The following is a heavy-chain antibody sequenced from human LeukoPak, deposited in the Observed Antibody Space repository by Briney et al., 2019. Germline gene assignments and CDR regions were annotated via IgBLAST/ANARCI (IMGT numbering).Heavy chain of an antibody. Sequence: GGSLRLSCAASGFIFSSYAMSWVRQAPGKGLEWVSTISGSGGSTYYADSVKGRFTISRDNSKNTVYLQMNSLRGEDTAVYYCARGTIYSIFGVVIPPNYWGQGTLVTVSS. D-gene: IGHD3-3*02. V-gene: IGHV3-23*01. J-gene: IGHJ4*02. CDR2: ISGSGGST. CDR3: ARGTIYSIFGVVIPPNY. CDR1: GFIFSSYA.